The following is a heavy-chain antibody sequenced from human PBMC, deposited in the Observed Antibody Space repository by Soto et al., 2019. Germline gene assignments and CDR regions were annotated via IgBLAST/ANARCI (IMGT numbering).Heavy chain of an antibody. CDR1: GYSFTSYW. V-gene: IGHV5-51*01. J-gene: IGHJ6*02. CDR3: ARRGIAAAGRWGYYYYGMDV. Sequence: PGESLKISCKGSGYSFTSYWIVWVRQMPGKGLEWMGIIYPGDSDTRYSPSFQGQVTISADKSISTAYLQWSSLKASDTAMYYCARRGIAAAGRWGYYYYGMDVWGQGTTVTVSS. CDR2: IYPGDSDT. D-gene: IGHD6-13*01.